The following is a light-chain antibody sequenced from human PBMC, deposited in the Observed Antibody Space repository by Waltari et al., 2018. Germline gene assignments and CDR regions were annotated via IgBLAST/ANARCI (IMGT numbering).Light chain of an antibody. Sequence: EIVLTQSPGTLSLSPGEVATLSCRASQSVSSSYLAWYQQKPGQAPRLLIYGTSNRATDIPDRFSGSGSGTDFTLTISRLEPEDFAVYYCQQYGSSPRLSFGGGTKVEIK. CDR3: QQYGSSPRLS. V-gene: IGKV3-20*01. CDR2: GTS. CDR1: QSVSSSY. J-gene: IGKJ4*01.